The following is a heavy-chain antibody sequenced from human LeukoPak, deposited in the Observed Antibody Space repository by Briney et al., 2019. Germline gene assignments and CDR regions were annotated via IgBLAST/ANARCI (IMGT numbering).Heavy chain of an antibody. CDR3: ATGRYYYDSSGYQGFDY. J-gene: IGHJ4*02. CDR1: GYTLTELS. CDR2: FDPEDGET. Sequence: ASVKVSCKVSGYTLTELSMHWVRQAPGKGLERMGGFDPEDGETIYAQKFQGRVTMTGDTSTDTAYMELSSLRSEDTAVYYCATGRYYYDSSGYQGFDYWGQGTLVTVSS. V-gene: IGHV1-24*01. D-gene: IGHD3-22*01.